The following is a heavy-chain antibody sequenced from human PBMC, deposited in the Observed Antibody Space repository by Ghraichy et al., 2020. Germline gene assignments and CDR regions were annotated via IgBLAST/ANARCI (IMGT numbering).Heavy chain of an antibody. CDR2: ISWNSGSI. CDR1: GFTFDDYA. J-gene: IGHJ4*02. V-gene: IGHV3-9*01. D-gene: IGHD2-21*02. Sequence: GGSLRLSCAASGFTFDDYAMHWVRQAPGKGLEWVSGISWNSGSIGYADSVKGRFTISRDNAKNSLYLQMNSLRAEDTALYYCAKAGVVTAAHFDYWGQGTLVTVSS. CDR3: AKAGVVTAAHFDY.